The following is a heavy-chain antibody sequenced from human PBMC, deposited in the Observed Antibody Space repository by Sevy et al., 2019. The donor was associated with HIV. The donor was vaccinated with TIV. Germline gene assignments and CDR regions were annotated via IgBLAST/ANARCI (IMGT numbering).Heavy chain of an antibody. Sequence: GGSLRLSCAGSGFIFSDYYMSWIRLAPGKWLEWVSYISSRGNTIYYADSVKGRFTMSRDNAKNSLLMQMNSLRAEDTAIYYRASGVVGATDWYFDLWGRGTLVTVSS. V-gene: IGHV3-11*01. CDR2: ISSRGNTI. CDR1: GFIFSDYY. D-gene: IGHD1-26*01. CDR3: ASGVVGATDWYFDL. J-gene: IGHJ2*01.